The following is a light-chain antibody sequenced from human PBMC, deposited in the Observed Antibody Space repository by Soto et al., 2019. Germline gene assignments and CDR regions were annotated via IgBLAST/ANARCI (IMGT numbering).Light chain of an antibody. CDR1: QSLLYYSNFNNY. V-gene: IGKV4-1*01. CDR2: WES. Sequence: DIVMTQSPDTLAVSLGEGATINCKSTQSLLYYSNFNNYLALFQNKPGQPAKLLIYWESYRLSGVPARFSGSGSGTDFTLTINGLQAEDAAVYYCQESYSVSRTFGQGTKVDIK. J-gene: IGKJ1*01. CDR3: QESYSVSRT.